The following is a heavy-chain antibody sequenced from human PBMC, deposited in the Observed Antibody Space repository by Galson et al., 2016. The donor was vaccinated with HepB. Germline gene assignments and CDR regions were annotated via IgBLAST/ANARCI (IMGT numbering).Heavy chain of an antibody. J-gene: IGHJ3*02. CDR1: GYTFTDYA. V-gene: IGHV1-3*04. Sequence: SVKVSCKASGYTFTDYAIHWVRLAPGQGLEWMGWINTVNDNTKYSQKFQGRVTFTRDTSASTAYMELSRLTSEDTAVYYCARVGGILGNRYEAFDIWGQGTLVTVSS. D-gene: IGHD2-15*01. CDR2: INTVNDNT. CDR3: ARVGGILGNRYEAFDI.